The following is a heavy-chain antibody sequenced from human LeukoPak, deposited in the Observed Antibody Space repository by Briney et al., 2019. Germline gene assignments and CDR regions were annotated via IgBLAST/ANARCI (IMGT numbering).Heavy chain of an antibody. CDR2: IYYSGST. Sequence: SETLSLTCVVSGGSISSTSYYWGWIRQPPGKGLEWIGSIYYSGSTYYSPSLKSRVTISVDTSKNQFSLKLSSVTAADTAVYYCARDISWLGFDYWGQGILVTVSS. CDR1: GGSISSTSYY. D-gene: IGHD6-19*01. CDR3: ARDISWLGFDY. V-gene: IGHV4-39*07. J-gene: IGHJ4*02.